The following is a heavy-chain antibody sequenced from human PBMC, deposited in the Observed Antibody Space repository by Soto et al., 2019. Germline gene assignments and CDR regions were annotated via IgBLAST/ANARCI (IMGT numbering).Heavy chain of an antibody. CDR3: ARTFDYYGMDV. CDR1: GYSIGSGYY. Sequence: SETLSLTCAVSGYSIGSGYYWAWIRQSPGKGLEWIGSIYHAVSVYYTPSLNGRVALSMDTSKNPFSLKLTSVTAADTAVYYCARTFDYYGMDVWGQGTTVTVSS. CDR2: IYHAVSV. J-gene: IGHJ6*02. V-gene: IGHV4-38-2*01.